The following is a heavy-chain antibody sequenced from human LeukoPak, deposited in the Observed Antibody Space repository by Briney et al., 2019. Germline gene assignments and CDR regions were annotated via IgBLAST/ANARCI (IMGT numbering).Heavy chain of an antibody. D-gene: IGHD2-2*01. CDR3: SRGTAALFDY. V-gene: IGHV3-49*04. CDR1: GFTFGDYA. CDR2: IRSKAYGGTT. Sequence: GGPLRLSCTASGFTFGDYAMSWVRQAPGKGLEWVGFIRSKAYGGTTEYAASVKGRFTISRDDSKSIAYLQMNSLKTEDTAVYYCSRGTAALFDYWGQGTLVTVSS. J-gene: IGHJ4*02.